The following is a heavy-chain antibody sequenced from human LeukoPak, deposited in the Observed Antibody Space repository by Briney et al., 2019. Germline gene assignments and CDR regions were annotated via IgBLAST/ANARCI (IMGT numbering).Heavy chain of an antibody. Sequence: GGSLRLSCAGSGFNFIDYNMNWVRQAPGKGLEWISYISSRGTTYYADSVKGRFTISRDNARNSLYLQGDSLTAADTAVYYCTREVPATISGWYFDLWGRGTLVTVSS. D-gene: IGHD3-9*01. V-gene: IGHV3-69-1*01. CDR2: ISSRGTT. J-gene: IGHJ2*01. CDR3: TREVPATISGWYFDL. CDR1: GFNFIDYN.